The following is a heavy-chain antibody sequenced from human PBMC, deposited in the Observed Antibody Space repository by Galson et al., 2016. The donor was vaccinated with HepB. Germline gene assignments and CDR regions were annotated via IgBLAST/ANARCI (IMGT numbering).Heavy chain of an antibody. CDR2: IDWDGDS. V-gene: IGHV2-70*04. Sequence: PALVKPTQTLTLTCAFSGFSLSTSGMRVNWIRQPPGKALEWLARIDWDGDSFYSPSLETRLNISKDISKNEVVLTMTNMDPVDTGTYYCARAVSWNGMDVWGQGTTIIVSS. CDR1: GFSLSTSGMR. CDR3: ARAVSWNGMDV. J-gene: IGHJ6*02.